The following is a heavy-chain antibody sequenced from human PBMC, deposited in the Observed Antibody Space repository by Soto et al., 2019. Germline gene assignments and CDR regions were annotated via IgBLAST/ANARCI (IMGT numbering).Heavy chain of an antibody. CDR1: DDSIRTHY. CDR3: AKYVDTTSETDAFDI. CDR2: IYFTGSTHSGST. D-gene: IGHD5-18*01. V-gene: IGHV4-59*11. J-gene: IGHJ3*02. Sequence: PSETLSLTCSVSDDSIRTHYWTWIRQAPGKGLEWIGYIYFTGSTHSGSTSYNPSLKSRVSMSLDTSKNHFSLKLSSVTAADTAFYYCAKYVDTTSETDAFDIWGQGTMVTVSS.